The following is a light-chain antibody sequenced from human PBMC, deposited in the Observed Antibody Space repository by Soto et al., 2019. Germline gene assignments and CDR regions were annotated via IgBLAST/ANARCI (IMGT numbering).Light chain of an antibody. CDR2: DAS. CDR3: QQRSNWPQIT. Sequence: EIVLTQSPATLSLSPGERATLSCRASQSVSSYLAWYQQKPGQAPRLLIYDASNRATGIPARFSGSGSGTDFTITISSLEPEDFAVYYCQQRSNWPQITFGHGTRLEIK. CDR1: QSVSSY. V-gene: IGKV3-11*01. J-gene: IGKJ5*01.